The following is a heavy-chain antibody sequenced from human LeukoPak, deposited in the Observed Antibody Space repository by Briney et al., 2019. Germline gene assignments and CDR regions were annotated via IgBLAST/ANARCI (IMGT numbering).Heavy chain of an antibody. V-gene: IGHV4-34*01. CDR2: INHSGST. CDR1: GGSFSGYY. CDR3: AREDSIAAAGTGYYFDS. Sequence: SETLSLTCAVYGGSFSGYYWSWIRQPPGKGLEWIGEINHSGSTNYNPSLKSRVTISVDTSKNQISLKLNSVTAADTAVYYCAREDSIAAAGTGYYFDSWGRGTLVTVSS. J-gene: IGHJ4*02. D-gene: IGHD6-13*01.